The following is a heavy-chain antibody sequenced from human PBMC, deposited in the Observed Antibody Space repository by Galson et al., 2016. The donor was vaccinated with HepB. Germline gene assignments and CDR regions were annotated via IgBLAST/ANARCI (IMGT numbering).Heavy chain of an antibody. D-gene: IGHD2-21*02. J-gene: IGHJ4*02. Sequence: SLRLSCAASGFSFNQVWMSWVRQAPGKGLEWVGRIKSKSDGTTDYAAAVKDRFSISRDASKNTLYLQMNSLITEDTAIYYCRLVVTPQGLESWGQGNLVTVSS. CDR1: GFSFNQVW. V-gene: IGHV3-15*01. CDR3: RLVVTPQGLES. CDR2: IKSKSDGTT.